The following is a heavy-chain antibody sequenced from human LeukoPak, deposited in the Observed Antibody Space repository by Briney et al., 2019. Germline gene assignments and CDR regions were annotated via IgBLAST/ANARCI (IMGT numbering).Heavy chain of an antibody. Sequence: SETLSLTCTVSGGSISSSTYYWGWIRQPPGKGLEWIGSIYHSGSTYYNPSLKSRVTISVDTSKNQFSLKLSSVTAADTAVYYCARDRISAGPIGYWGQGTLVTVSS. V-gene: IGHV4-39*07. CDR1: GGSISSSTYY. D-gene: IGHD2-15*01. CDR3: ARDRISAGPIGY. J-gene: IGHJ4*02. CDR2: IYHSGST.